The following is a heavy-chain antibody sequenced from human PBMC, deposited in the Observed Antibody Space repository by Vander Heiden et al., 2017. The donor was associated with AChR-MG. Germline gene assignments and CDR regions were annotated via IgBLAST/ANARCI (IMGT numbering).Heavy chain of an antibody. CDR1: GFTFSSYA. J-gene: IGHJ4*02. V-gene: IGHV3-23*01. CDR3: AKGQDYDILTGYPEGYFDY. D-gene: IGHD3-9*01. Sequence: EVQLLESGGGLVPPGGSLRLSCAASGFTFSSYAMSWVRQAPGKGLEWVSAISGSGGSTYYADSVKGRFTISRDNCKNTLYLQMNSLRAEDTAVYYCAKGQDYDILTGYPEGYFDYWGQGTLVTVSS. CDR2: ISGSGGST.